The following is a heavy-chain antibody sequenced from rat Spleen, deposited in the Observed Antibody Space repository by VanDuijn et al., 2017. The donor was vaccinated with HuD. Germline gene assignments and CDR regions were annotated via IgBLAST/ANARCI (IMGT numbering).Heavy chain of an antibody. CDR3: ARITTYWYFDF. D-gene: IGHD1-1*01. J-gene: IGHJ1*01. Sequence: EVQLVESGGGLVQPGRSLKLSCAASGFSFSNYYMTWVRQAPKKGLEWVAYISMDGSNTYYRDSVKGRFTISRDNAKSTLYLQMDSLRSKDTATYSCARITTYWYFDFWGPGTMVTVSS. V-gene: IGHV5-25*01. CDR1: GFSFSNYY. CDR2: ISMDGSNT.